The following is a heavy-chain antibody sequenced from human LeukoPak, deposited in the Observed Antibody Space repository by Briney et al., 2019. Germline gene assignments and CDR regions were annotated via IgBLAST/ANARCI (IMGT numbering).Heavy chain of an antibody. V-gene: IGHV5-51*01. D-gene: IGHD4-23*01. CDR3: ARGVTRYNWFDP. J-gene: IGHJ5*02. CDR2: IYPADSDT. CDR1: GYRFSANW. Sequence: GESLKISCQAFGYRFSANWIGWVRQVPGKGLEWMGIIYPADSDTYYSPSFQGQVTISADKSISTTYLQWSSLKASDSAMYYCARGVTRYNWFDPWGQGTLVSVSS.